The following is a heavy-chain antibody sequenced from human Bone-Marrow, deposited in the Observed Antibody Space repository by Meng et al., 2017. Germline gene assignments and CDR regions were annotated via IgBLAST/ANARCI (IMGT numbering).Heavy chain of an antibody. V-gene: IGHV3-48*03. CDR1: GFTFSSYE. Sequence: GESLKISCAASGFTFSSYEMNWVRQAPGKGLEWVSYISSSGSTIYYADSVKGRFTISRDNAKNSLYLQMNSLRAEDTAVYYCARDLYDYVWGSYRSLYPESYGMDVWGQGTTVTVSS. D-gene: IGHD3-16*02. CDR3: ARDLYDYVWGSYRSLYPESYGMDV. CDR2: ISSSGSTI. J-gene: IGHJ6*02.